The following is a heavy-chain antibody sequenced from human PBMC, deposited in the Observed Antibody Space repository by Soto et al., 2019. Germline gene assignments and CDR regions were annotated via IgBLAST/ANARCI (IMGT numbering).Heavy chain of an antibody. CDR2: ISGYNGNT. Sequence: QVQLVQSGTEVKKPGASVKISCKASGYTFRSYGISWVRQAPGQGPEWMGWISGYNGNTHYPQKFQGKVTMTTDTSTSTAYMELRSLRSDDMAVYYCAKADSNYAGRFSYYYMDVWGNGTLVTVSS. J-gene: IGHJ6*03. CDR1: GYTFRSYG. V-gene: IGHV1-18*03. D-gene: IGHD4-4*01. CDR3: AKADSNYAGRFSYYYMDV.